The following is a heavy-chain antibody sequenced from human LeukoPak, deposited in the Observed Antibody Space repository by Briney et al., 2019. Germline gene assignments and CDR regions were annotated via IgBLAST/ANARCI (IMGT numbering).Heavy chain of an antibody. V-gene: IGHV4-59*01. CDR1: GGSISSYY. Sequence: SETLSLTCTVSGGSISSYYWSWIRQPPGKGLEWIGYIYYSGSTNYNPSLKSRVTISVDTSKNQFSLKLSSVTAADTAVYYCARGIAARHDYWGQGTLITVSS. J-gene: IGHJ4*02. CDR2: IYYSGST. D-gene: IGHD6-6*01. CDR3: ARGIAARHDY.